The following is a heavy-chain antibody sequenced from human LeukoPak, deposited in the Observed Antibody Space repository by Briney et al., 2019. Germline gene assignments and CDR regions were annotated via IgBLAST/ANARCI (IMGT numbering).Heavy chain of an antibody. J-gene: IGHJ5*02. Sequence: SETLSLTCTVSGGSISSSSYFWGWIRQPPGKGLEWIGSIYYSGSTYYNPSLKSRVTISVDTSKNQFSLKLSSVTAADTAVYYCARDAGDSSSWDWFDPWGQGTLVTVSS. V-gene: IGHV4-39*07. CDR1: GGSISSSSYF. CDR2: IYYSGST. D-gene: IGHD6-13*01. CDR3: ARDAGDSSSWDWFDP.